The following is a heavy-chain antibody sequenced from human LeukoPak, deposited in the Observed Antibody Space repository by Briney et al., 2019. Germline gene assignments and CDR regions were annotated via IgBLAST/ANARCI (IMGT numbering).Heavy chain of an antibody. CDR2: IIPIFGTA. CDR3: ARDRGTATINWFDP. D-gene: IGHD5-12*01. CDR1: GVTFSSYA. J-gene: IGHJ5*02. V-gene: IGHV1-69*13. Sequence: GASVKVSCKPSGVTFSSYAISWVRQAPGQGLEWMGGIIPIFGTANYAQKFQGRVTITADESTSTAYMELSSLRSEDTAVYYCARDRGTATINWFDPWGQGTLVTVSS.